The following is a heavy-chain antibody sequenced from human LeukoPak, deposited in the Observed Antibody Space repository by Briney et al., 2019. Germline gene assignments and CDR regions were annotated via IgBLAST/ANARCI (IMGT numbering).Heavy chain of an antibody. J-gene: IGHJ3*02. CDR2: ISGSGGST. CDR1: GFTFSSYA. D-gene: IGHD2-2*01. Sequence: GGSPRLSCAASGFTFSSYAMSWVRQAPGKGLEWVSAISGSGGSTYYADSVKGRFTISRDNSKNTLYLQMNSLRAEDTAVYYCAKDLLVVPDAFDIWGQGTMVTVSS. CDR3: AKDLLVVPDAFDI. V-gene: IGHV3-23*01.